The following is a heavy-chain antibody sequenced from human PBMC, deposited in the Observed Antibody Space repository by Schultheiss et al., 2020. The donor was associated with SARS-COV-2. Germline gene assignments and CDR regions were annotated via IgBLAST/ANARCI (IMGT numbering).Heavy chain of an antibody. CDR2: IYTSGST. CDR1: GGSISSYY. D-gene: IGHD3-10*01. Sequence: SETLSLTCTVSGGSISSYYWSWIRQPAGKGLEWIGRIYTSGSTHYNPSLKSRVTISVDTSKNQFSLKLSSVTAADTAVYYCARGRITMVRGVIKNYFDYWGQGTLVTVSS. CDR3: ARGRITMVRGVIKNYFDY. J-gene: IGHJ4*02. V-gene: IGHV4-4*07.